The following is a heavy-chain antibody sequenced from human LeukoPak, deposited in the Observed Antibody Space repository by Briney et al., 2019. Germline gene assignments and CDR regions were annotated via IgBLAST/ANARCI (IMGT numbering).Heavy chain of an antibody. D-gene: IGHD6-13*01. V-gene: IGHV5-51*01. CDR1: GNRFTSYW. CDR2: IYFGDSHT. J-gene: IGHJ4*02. Sequence: GESLKISCKGSGNRFTSYWIGWVRQMPGKGLEWMGIIYFGDSHTRYSPSFQGQVTISADKSISTACLQWSSLKASDTAIYYCATSAGSSSSWEFDYWGQGTLVTVSS. CDR3: ATSAGSSSSWEFDY.